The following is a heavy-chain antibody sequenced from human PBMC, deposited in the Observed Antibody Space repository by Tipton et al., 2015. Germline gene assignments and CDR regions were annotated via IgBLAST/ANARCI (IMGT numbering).Heavy chain of an antibody. CDR3: ARDLEHGMDV. J-gene: IGHJ6*02. V-gene: IGHV4-61*01. Sequence: TLSLTCTVYGGSVTSGSYYWSWIRQPPGKGLEWIGYISYTDGAHYNPALKSRVTISVDTSKNQFSLTLNSVAAADTAVYYCARDLEHGMDVWCHGTTVTVSS. CDR1: GGSVTSGSYY. D-gene: IGHD5-24*01. CDR2: ISYTDGA.